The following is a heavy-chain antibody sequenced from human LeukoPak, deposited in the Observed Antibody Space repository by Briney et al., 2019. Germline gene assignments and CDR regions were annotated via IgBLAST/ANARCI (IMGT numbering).Heavy chain of an antibody. CDR2: IDPNSGGT. V-gene: IGHV1-2*02. Sequence: ASVKVSCKASGYTFTGNYMHWVRQAPGQGLEWMGWIDPNSGGTNYAQKFQGRVTMTRDTSIGTAYMELNRLRSDDTAVYYCARGSYDSSDFEYFHHWGQGTLVTVSS. D-gene: IGHD3-22*01. CDR3: ARGSYDSSDFEYFHH. CDR1: GYTFTGNY. J-gene: IGHJ1*01.